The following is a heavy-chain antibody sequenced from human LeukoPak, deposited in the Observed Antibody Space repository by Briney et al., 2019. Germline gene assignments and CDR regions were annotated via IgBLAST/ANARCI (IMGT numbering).Heavy chain of an antibody. D-gene: IGHD2-15*01. J-gene: IGHJ5*02. CDR1: GYTFTGYY. CDR2: INPNSGGT. Sequence: ASVKVSCKASGYTFTGYYMHWVRQAPGQGLEWMGWINPNSGGTNYAQKFQGRVTMTRDTSISTAYMELSRLRSDGTAVYYCARDGLVVVAARARRFDPWGQGTLVTVSS. V-gene: IGHV1-2*02. CDR3: ARDGLVVVAARARRFDP.